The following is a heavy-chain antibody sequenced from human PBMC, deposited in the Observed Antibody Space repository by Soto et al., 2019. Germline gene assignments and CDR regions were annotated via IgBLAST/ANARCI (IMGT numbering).Heavy chain of an antibody. J-gene: IGHJ6*02. CDR1: HASVNSGGYS. CDR3: ARERRYCSGGTCSDGLDV. V-gene: IGHV4-30-2*01. D-gene: IGHD2-15*01. CDR2: IFDSEST. Sequence: QPQLRESGSGLVKASQTLSLTCVVSHASVNSGGYSWNWLRQPPGKALEWIGFIFDSESTYYNPSLKSRVTISVERSKNQFSLKLTSMTAADTAVYYCARERRYCSGGTCSDGLDVWGQGTTVTVYS.